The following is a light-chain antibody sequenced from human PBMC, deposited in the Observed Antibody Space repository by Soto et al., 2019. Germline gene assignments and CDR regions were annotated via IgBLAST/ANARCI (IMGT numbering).Light chain of an antibody. CDR1: SSDVGGYNY. J-gene: IGLJ1*01. Sequence: QSALTQPPSASGSPGQSATISCTGTSSDVGGYNYVSWYQQHPGKVPKLIIYEVNKRPSGVPDRFSGSKSGNTASLIVAGLQAEDEADYYCTSYAGGNNVFGTGTKVTVL. CDR3: TSYAGGNNV. V-gene: IGLV2-8*01. CDR2: EVN.